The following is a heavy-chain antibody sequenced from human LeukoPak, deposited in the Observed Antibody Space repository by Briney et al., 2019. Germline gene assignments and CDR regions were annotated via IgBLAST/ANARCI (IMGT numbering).Heavy chain of an antibody. CDR1: GFTFSSYS. CDR3: AKDGAVTTILDYFDY. CDR2: ISSSSSYI. J-gene: IGHJ4*02. D-gene: IGHD4-17*01. Sequence: PGGSLRLSCAASGFTFSSYSMNWVRQAPGKGLEWVSSISSSSSYIYYADSVKGRFTISRDNAKNSLYLQMNSLRAEDTAVYYCAKDGAVTTILDYFDYWGQGTLVTVSS. V-gene: IGHV3-21*01.